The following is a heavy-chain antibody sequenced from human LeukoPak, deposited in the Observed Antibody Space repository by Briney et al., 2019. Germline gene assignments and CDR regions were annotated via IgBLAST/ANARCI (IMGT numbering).Heavy chain of an antibody. V-gene: IGHV4-38-2*01. J-gene: IGHJ4*02. CDR3: ARSTGKRIELDY. D-gene: IGHD1-1*01. Sequence: GSLRLSCAGSGFTFSRYNMNWFRQAPGKGLEWIGSIYYSGSTYYNPSLKSRVTISVDTSKNQFSLKLSSVTAADTAVYYCARSTGKRIELDYWGQGTLVTVSS. CDR2: IYYSGST. CDR1: GFTFSRYN.